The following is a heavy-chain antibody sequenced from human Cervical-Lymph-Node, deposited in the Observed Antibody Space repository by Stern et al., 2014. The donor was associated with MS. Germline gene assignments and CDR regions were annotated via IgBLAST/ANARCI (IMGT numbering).Heavy chain of an antibody. V-gene: IGHV3-30*03. CDR1: GFTFSSYG. CDR3: ARDYEDTSMLFDH. J-gene: IGHJ4*02. CDR2: ISHDGNHK. D-gene: IGHD2-8*01. Sequence: VHLVESGGAVVQPGRSLRLSCAASGFTFSSYGMHWVRQAPGKGLEWVPVISHDGNHKYYAASVKVRFTISRDNSKNTLHLQMNSVTPDDTAIYYCARDYEDTSMLFDHWGQGTLVTVSS.